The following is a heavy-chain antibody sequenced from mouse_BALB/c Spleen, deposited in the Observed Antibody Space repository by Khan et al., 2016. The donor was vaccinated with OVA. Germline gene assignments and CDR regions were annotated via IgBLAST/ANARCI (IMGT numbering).Heavy chain of an antibody. J-gene: IGHJ4*01. Sequence: VQLQVSGPSLVKPSQSLSLTCTVTDYSITSDYAWIWIRQFPGNKLEWMGYISSTGSTSYNPSHKNGISNAQDTSKNQFFLQLESETTDDTATYYCARSLYCSYGYALDCWGRGTSVTVSS. CDR2: ISSTGST. D-gene: IGHD2-14*01. CDR1: DYSITSDYA. CDR3: ARSLYCSYGYALDC. V-gene: IGHV3-2*02.